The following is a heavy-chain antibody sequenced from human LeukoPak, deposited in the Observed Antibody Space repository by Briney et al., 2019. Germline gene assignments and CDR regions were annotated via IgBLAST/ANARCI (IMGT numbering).Heavy chain of an antibody. V-gene: IGHV1-24*01. CDR3: ASAYSSSWSFDY. CDR1: GYTLTELS. J-gene: IGHJ4*02. CDR2: FDPEDGET. Sequence: ASVKVSCKVSGYTLTELSMHWVRQAPGKGLEWMGGFDPEDGETIYAQKFQGRVTMTEDTSTDTAYMEPSSLRSEDTAVYYCASAYSSSWSFDYWGQGTLVTVSS. D-gene: IGHD6-13*01.